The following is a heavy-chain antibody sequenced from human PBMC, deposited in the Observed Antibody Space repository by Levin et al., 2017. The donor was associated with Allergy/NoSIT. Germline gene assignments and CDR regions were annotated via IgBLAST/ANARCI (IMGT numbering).Heavy chain of an antibody. CDR3: VRGHSRSPTSNFDY. Sequence: SQTLSLTCAISGDSVSSNSAAWNWIRQSPSRGLEWLGRTYYRSKWYYDYTLSVRSRMTIFADTSKNQFSLQLNSVTPEDTAVYYCVRGHSRSPTSNFDYWGQGTLVTVSS. V-gene: IGHV6-1*01. D-gene: IGHD6-6*01. CDR2: TYYRSKWYY. J-gene: IGHJ4*02. CDR1: GDSVSSNSAA.